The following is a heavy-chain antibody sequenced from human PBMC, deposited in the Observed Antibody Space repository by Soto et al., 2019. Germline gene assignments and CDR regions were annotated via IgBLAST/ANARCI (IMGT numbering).Heavy chain of an antibody. CDR2: MNPNSGNT. CDR3: ARGRGNTIFGVVIYYYGMDV. J-gene: IGHJ6*02. Sequence: GASVKVSCKASGYTFTSYDINWVRQATGQGLEWMGWMNPNSGNTGYAQKFQGRVTMTRNTSISTAYMELSSLRSEDTAVYYCARGRGNTIFGVVIYYYGMDVWGQGTTVTVSS. D-gene: IGHD3-3*01. V-gene: IGHV1-8*01. CDR1: GYTFTSYD.